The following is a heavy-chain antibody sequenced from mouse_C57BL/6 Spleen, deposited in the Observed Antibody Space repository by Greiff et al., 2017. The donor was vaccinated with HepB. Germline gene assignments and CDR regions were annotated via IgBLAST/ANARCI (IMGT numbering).Heavy chain of an antibody. Sequence: EVKLVESGPGLAKPSQTLSLTCSVTGYSITSDYWNWIRKFPGNKLEYMGYISYSGSTYYNPSLKSRISITRDTSKNQYYLQLNSVTTEDTATYYCARYYYGRSRYFDVWGTGTTVTVSS. V-gene: IGHV3-8*01. CDR1: GYSITSDY. J-gene: IGHJ1*03. CDR3: ARYYYGRSRYFDV. D-gene: IGHD1-1*01. CDR2: ISYSGST.